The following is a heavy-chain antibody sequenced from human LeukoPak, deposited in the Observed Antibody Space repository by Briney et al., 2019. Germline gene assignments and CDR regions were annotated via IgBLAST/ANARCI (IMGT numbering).Heavy chain of an antibody. CDR2: IYYTGGT. J-gene: IGHJ4*02. CDR1: GGSINSYY. Sequence: PSETLSLTCTVSGGSINSYYWSWIRQPPGKGLEWIGYIYYTGGTNYNPSLMSRLTISVDTSKNQFSLRLTSVTAADTAVYYCARQPLKAASGIFDYWGQGTLVTVSS. D-gene: IGHD6-13*01. V-gene: IGHV4-59*08. CDR3: ARQPLKAASGIFDY.